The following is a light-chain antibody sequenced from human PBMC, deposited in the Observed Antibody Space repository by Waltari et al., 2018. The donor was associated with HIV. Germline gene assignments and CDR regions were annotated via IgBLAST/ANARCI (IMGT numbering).Light chain of an antibody. J-gene: IGKJ4*01. CDR3: QQYYKTPLT. CDR2: WAS. CDR1: PTILYNSNNQNY. Sequence: DIVMTPSPDSLAVSLGERATIMCKSSPTILYNSNNQNYLAWYQQRPGQPPKLLIYWASTRESGVPDRFSGSGSGTDFTLTISSLQAEDVAVYYCQQYYKTPLTFGGGTKVQIK. V-gene: IGKV4-1*01.